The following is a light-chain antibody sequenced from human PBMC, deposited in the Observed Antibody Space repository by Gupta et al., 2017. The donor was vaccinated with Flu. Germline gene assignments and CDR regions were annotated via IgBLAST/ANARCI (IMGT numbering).Light chain of an antibody. Sequence: PGERATLSCRASQSISSSLAWYQQKPGQAPRLLIYGASNRATGIPARFSGSGSGTDFTLTISRLEPEDFAVYYCQQRTNWLTFGGGTKVEIK. J-gene: IGKJ4*01. CDR3: QQRTNWLT. CDR1: QSISSS. CDR2: GAS. V-gene: IGKV3-11*01.